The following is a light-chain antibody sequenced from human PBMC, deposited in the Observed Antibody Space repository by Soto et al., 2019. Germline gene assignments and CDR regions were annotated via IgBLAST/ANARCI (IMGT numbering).Light chain of an antibody. CDR3: ASWDDRLGAVI. CDR2: SNN. V-gene: IGLV1-47*02. Sequence: QSVLTQPPSASGTPGQKVFISCSGSSSNIGGTNYAYWYQQLPGAAPKLLMHSNNLRPSGVPERISGSKFGTAASLAISGLQSEDEAVYYCASWDDRLGAVIFGGGTKLTVL. J-gene: IGLJ2*01. CDR1: SSNIGGTNY.